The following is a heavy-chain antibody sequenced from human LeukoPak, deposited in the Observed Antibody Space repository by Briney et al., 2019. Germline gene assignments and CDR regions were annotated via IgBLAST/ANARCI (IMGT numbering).Heavy chain of an antibody. CDR2: ISSSGSTI. V-gene: IGHV3-11*01. Sequence: PGGSLRLSCAASGFTFSDYYMSWLRQAPGKGLEWVSYISSSGSTIYYADSVKGRFTISRDNAKNSLYLQMNSLRAEDTAVYYCARAVKYQLPPSDIWGQGTMVTVSS. J-gene: IGHJ3*02. CDR3: ARAVKYQLPPSDI. D-gene: IGHD2-2*01. CDR1: GFTFSDYY.